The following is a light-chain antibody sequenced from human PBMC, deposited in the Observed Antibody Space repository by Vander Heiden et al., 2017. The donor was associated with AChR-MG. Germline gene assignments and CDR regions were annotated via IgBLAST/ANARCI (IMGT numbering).Light chain of an antibody. Sequence: DIEITQSASSLSASVGDRVTITCRASQSISSYLNWYQQKPGKAPKLLIYAASSLQSGVPSRFSVSGSVTDFTLTISSLQPEDFATYYCQQSYSTPFTFGPGTKVDIK. CDR1: QSISSY. CDR2: AAS. CDR3: QQSYSTPFT. J-gene: IGKJ3*01. V-gene: IGKV1-39*01.